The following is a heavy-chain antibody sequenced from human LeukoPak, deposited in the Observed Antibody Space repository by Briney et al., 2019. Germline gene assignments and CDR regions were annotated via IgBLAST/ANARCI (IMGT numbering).Heavy chain of an antibody. CDR3: TRAYDSGTYSSFNY. D-gene: IGHD3-10*01. V-gene: IGHV3-30*02. J-gene: IGHJ4*02. CDR1: GFTFINYG. CDR2: IQYSGNNK. Sequence: GGSLRLSCAASGFTFINYGMHWVRQAPGKGLEWVAFIQYSGNNKYYADSVKGRFTISRDNAKNTLYLQMNGLRAEDTAVHYCTRAYDSGTYSSFNYWGQGTLVTVTS.